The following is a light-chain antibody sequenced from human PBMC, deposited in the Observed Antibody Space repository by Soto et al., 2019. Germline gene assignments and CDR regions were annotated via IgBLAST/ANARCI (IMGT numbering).Light chain of an antibody. CDR1: QGIINY. Sequence: IQVTQSPYSLPASVGDRVTIACRASQGIINYLAWYQQKPGKPPKLLIYAASTLQSGVPSRFSGSGSGTDFTLTISSLQPEDVATYYCQKYDSAPFTFGQGTLLEIK. CDR3: QKYDSAPFT. V-gene: IGKV1-27*01. J-gene: IGKJ5*01. CDR2: AAS.